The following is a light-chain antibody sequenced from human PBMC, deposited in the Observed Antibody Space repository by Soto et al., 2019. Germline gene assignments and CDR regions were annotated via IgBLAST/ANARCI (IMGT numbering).Light chain of an antibody. J-gene: IGLJ1*01. CDR2: EGT. V-gene: IGLV2-23*01. Sequence: QSALTQPASVSGSPGQSIAISCTGTSSDVGSSNLLSWYQHHPDKAPKLIIYEGTRRPSGVSGRFSGSMSGNTASLTISGLQAEDEAEYYCCSFARGSTSYVFGTGTKVTVL. CDR3: CSFARGSTSYV. CDR1: SSDVGSSNL.